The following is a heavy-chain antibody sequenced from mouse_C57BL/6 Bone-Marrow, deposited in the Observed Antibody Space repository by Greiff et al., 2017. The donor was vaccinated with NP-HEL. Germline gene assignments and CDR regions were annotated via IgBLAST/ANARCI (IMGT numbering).Heavy chain of an antibody. V-gene: IGHV1-82*01. J-gene: IGHJ1*03. D-gene: IGHD1-1*01. CDR3: ARRDYYGSSHGYFDV. CDR1: GYAFSSSW. Sequence: VQRVESGPELVKPGASVKISCKASGYAFSSSWMNWVKQRPGKGLEWIGRIYPGDGDTNYNGKFKGKATLTADKSSSTAYMQLSSLTSEDSAVYFCARRDYYGSSHGYFDVWGTGTTVTVSS. CDR2: IYPGDGDT.